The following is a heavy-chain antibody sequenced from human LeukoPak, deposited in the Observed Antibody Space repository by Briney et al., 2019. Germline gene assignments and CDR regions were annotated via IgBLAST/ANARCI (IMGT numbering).Heavy chain of an antibody. CDR2: ISSSGGTI. D-gene: IGHD2-8*01. V-gene: IGHV3-48*03. CDR1: GFTFSSYE. J-gene: IGHJ6*04. Sequence: GGSLRLSCAASGFTFSSYEMNWVRQAPGKGLEWVSYISSSGGTIYYADSVKGRFTISRDNAKNSLYLQMNSLRAEDTAVYYCARADIVRTYYYYGMDVWGKGTTVTGSS. CDR3: ARADIVRTYYYYGMDV.